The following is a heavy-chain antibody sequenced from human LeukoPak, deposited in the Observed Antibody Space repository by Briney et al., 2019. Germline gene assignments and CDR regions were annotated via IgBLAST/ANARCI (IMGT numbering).Heavy chain of an antibody. Sequence: GESLKISCKGSGFNFANYWIGWVRQMPGKGLEWMGIIYPGDSDTRYSPSFQGQVTISADKSISTAHLQWSSLKASDTAMYYCARHGSAERTITAIDYWGQGTLVTVSS. CDR3: ARHGSAERTITAIDY. J-gene: IGHJ4*02. CDR2: IYPGDSDT. D-gene: IGHD3-10*01. CDR1: GFNFANYW. V-gene: IGHV5-51*01.